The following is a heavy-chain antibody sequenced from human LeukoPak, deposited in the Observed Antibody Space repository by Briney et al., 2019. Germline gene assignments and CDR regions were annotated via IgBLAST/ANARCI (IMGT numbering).Heavy chain of an antibody. D-gene: IGHD6-13*01. Sequence: SETLSLTCTVSGGSISSYYWSWIRQPAGKGLEWIGRIYTSGSTNYNPSLKSRVTMSVDTFKNQFSLKLSSVTAADTAVYYCARAGIAAAGKDGRNYYYYGMDVWGQGTTVTVSS. CDR3: ARAGIAAAGKDGRNYYYYGMDV. V-gene: IGHV4-4*07. CDR2: IYTSGST. CDR1: GGSISSYY. J-gene: IGHJ6*02.